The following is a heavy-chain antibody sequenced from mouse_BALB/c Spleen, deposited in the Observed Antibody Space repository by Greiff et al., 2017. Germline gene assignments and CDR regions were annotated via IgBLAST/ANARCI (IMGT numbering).Heavy chain of an antibody. D-gene: IGHD2-2*01. CDR2: ISYSGST. CDR3: AGLPGNWYFDV. Sequence: EVKLMESGPGLVKPSQSLSLTCTVTGYSITSDYAWNWIRQFPGNKLEWMGYISYSGSTSYNPSLKSRISITRDTSKNQFFLQLNSVTTEDTATYYCAGLPGNWYFDVWGAGTTVTVSS. CDR1: GYSITSDYA. J-gene: IGHJ1*01. V-gene: IGHV3-2*02.